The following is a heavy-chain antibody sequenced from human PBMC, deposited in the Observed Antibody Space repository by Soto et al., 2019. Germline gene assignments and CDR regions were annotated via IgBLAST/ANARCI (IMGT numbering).Heavy chain of an antibody. CDR3: AKEGHDTSGYFPNWFDP. Sequence: PGGSLRLSCAASGFTFNNYAMSWVRQAPGKGLEWVSGISSSGSSRYYADSVKGRFTISRDNSKNTLYLQMNSLRAEDTAIYFCAKEGHDTSGYFPNWFDPWGQGTLVTVST. J-gene: IGHJ5*02. D-gene: IGHD3-22*01. V-gene: IGHV3-23*01. CDR1: GFTFNNYA. CDR2: ISSSGSSR.